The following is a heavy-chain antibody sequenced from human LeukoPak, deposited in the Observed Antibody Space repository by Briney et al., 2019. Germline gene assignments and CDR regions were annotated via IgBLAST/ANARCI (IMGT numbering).Heavy chain of an antibody. CDR1: GFTFSSYV. J-gene: IGHJ4*02. D-gene: IGHD6-6*01. CDR2: ISGSGGST. CDR3: ATGPVYSSSGHFDY. V-gene: IGHV3-23*01. Sequence: GGSLRLSCAASGFTFSSYVMSWVRQAPGKGLEWVSAISGSGGSTYYADSVKGRFTISRDNSKNTLYLQMNSLRAEDTAVYYCATGPVYSSSGHFDYWGQGTLVTVSS.